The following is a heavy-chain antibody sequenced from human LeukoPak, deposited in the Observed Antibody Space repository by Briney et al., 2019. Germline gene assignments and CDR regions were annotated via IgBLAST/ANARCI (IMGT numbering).Heavy chain of an antibody. J-gene: IGHJ4*02. CDR3: AGTAQTGYSSSWYAGY. Sequence: SQTLSLTCTVSGGSISSGDYYWSWIRQPPGKGLEWIGYIYYSGSTYYNPSLKSRVTISVDTSKNQFSLKLSSVTAADTAVYYCAGTAQTGYSSSWYAGYWGQGTLVTVSS. CDR1: GGSISSGDYY. CDR2: IYYSGST. V-gene: IGHV4-30-4*01. D-gene: IGHD6-13*01.